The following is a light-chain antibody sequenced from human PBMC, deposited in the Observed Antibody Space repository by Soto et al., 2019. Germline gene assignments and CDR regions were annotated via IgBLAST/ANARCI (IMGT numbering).Light chain of an antibody. V-gene: IGKV3-11*01. CDR1: LSVSRY. CDR2: DAS. J-gene: IGKJ3*01. Sequence: EIVLTQSPATLSLSPGERATLSCRASLSVSRYLAWYQQKPGQVPRLLLNDASNRATGIPARFSGSGSGTDFTLTISSLEPEDVAVYYCQQRFNWPLTFGPGTKLEIK. CDR3: QQRFNWPLT.